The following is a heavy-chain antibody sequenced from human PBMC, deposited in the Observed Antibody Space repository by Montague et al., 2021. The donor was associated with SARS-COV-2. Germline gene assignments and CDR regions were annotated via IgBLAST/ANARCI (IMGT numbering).Heavy chain of an antibody. CDR1: GGSFSGNY. J-gene: IGHJ6*04. CDR3: ARGQLDVNMVLVVIGFYYDMDV. Sequence: SETLSLTCAVSGGSFSGNYWSWVRQPPGQGLQWIGEINQSGDINYNPSLKSRVTISVDTSRNQFSLKLTSVTAADTAVYFCARGQLDVNMVLVVIGFYYDMDVWGKGTMVTVSS. V-gene: IGHV4-34*01. CDR2: INQSGDI. D-gene: IGHD2-8*02.